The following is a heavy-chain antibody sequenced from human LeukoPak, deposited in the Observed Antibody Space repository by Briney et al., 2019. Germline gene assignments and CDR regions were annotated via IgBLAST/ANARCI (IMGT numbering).Heavy chain of an antibody. D-gene: IGHD6-13*01. J-gene: IGHJ6*03. Sequence: ASVKVSCKASGYTFTSYYMHWVRQAPGQGLGWMGIINPSGGSTSYAQKFQGRVTMTRDMSTSTVYMELSSLRSEDTAVYYCARTAGIIAAAGFDYYYMDVWGKGTTVTVSS. CDR2: INPSGGST. V-gene: IGHV1-46*01. CDR3: ARTAGIIAAAGFDYYYMDV. CDR1: GYTFTSYY.